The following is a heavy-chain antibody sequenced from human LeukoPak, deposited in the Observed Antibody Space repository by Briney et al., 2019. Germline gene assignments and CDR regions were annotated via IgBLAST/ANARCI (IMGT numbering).Heavy chain of an antibody. D-gene: IGHD3-10*01. J-gene: IGHJ4*02. CDR1: GFTFSSHT. Sequence: GGSLRLSCAASGFTFSSHTMNWVRQAPGKGLEWVSSISPSGNSVFHADSVEGRFTISRDNARNALYMQMNRLRVEDTAAYYCARDSGGSGSYLLHWGQGTLVTVSS. CDR3: ARDSGGSGSYLLH. V-gene: IGHV3-21*01. CDR2: ISPSGNSV.